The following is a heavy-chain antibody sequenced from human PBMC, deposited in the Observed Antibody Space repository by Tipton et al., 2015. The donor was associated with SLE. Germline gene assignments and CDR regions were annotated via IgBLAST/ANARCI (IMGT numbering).Heavy chain of an antibody. Sequence: QSGPEVKNPGASVKVSCKASAYTFTTYSISWVRQAPGQGLEWMGWISTYNGNTNYAQKLQGRVTMTTDTSTSTAYMELRSLRSDDTVVYYCARAVTTGLYWYFDLWGRGTLVTVSS. D-gene: IGHD4-17*01. V-gene: IGHV1-18*01. J-gene: IGHJ2*01. CDR2: ISTYNGNT. CDR3: ARAVTTGLYWYFDL. CDR1: AYTFTTYS.